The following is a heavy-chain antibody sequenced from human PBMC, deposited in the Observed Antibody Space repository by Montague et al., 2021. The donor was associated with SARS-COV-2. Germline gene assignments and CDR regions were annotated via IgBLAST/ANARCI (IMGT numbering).Heavy chain of an antibody. D-gene: IGHD3-10*01. Sequence: TLSLTCAVHGGSFSTYSWNWVRQPPGKGLEWIGEIHHGGSTNYNPSLKSRVTISADTSKNQFSLKLTSVAAADTAVYYCARLGDGVVPSPILGVGPYYSYYYMDVWGKGTTVTVSS. J-gene: IGHJ6*03. V-gene: IGHV4-34*01. CDR2: IHHGGST. CDR3: ARLGDGVVPSPILGVGPYYSYYYMDV. CDR1: GGSFSTYS.